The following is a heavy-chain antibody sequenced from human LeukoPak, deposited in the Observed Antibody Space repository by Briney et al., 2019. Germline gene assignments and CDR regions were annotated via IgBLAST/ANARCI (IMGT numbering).Heavy chain of an antibody. CDR1: GFTFSSYG. CDR3: AKSSIAARLPTPQNY. V-gene: IGHV3-30*18. Sequence: PGGSLRLSCAASGFTFSSYGMHWVRQAPGKGLEWVAVISYDGSNKYYADSVKGRFTISRDNSKNTLYLQMNGLRAEDAAVYYCAKSSIAARLPTPQNYWGQGTLVTVSS. J-gene: IGHJ4*02. CDR2: ISYDGSNK. D-gene: IGHD6-6*01.